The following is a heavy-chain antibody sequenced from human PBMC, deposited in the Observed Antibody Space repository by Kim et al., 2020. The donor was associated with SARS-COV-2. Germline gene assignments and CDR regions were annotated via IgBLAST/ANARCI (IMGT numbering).Heavy chain of an antibody. CDR1: GFSFSNYG. CDR2: ISVSDGST. V-gene: IGHV3-23*01. Sequence: GGSLRLSCAASGFSFSNYGMSWVRQAPGKGLEWVSAISVSDGSTHYADSVKGRFFISRDSSKNTLYLQMNSLRAEDTAVYYCAKPSGYSFDCWGQGTLVTVSS. D-gene: IGHD5-18*01. J-gene: IGHJ4*02. CDR3: AKPSGYSFDC.